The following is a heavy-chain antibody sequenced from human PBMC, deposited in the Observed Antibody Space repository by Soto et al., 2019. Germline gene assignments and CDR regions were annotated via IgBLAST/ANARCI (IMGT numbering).Heavy chain of an antibody. Sequence: VQLVESGGGVVQPGRSLRLSCAASGFVYSTYAMHWVRLSPGKGLEWVALIWNDGATQNYLDSVKGRFIISRDNSLNTLHLQMDSLRAEDSGVYVCVRGIPSQYTSNWLYWYFDLWGRGTQVTVSA. CDR3: VRGIPSQYTSNWLYWYFDL. CDR2: IWNDGATQ. CDR1: GFVYSTYA. V-gene: IGHV3-33*01. D-gene: IGHD6-13*01. J-gene: IGHJ2*01.